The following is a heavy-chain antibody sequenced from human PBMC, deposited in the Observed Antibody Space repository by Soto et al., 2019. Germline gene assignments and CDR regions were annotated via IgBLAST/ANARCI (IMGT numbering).Heavy chain of an antibody. CDR1: GFTFSSYW. Sequence: GGSLRLSCAASGFTFSSYWMSWVRQAPGKGLEWVANIKQDGSEKYYVDSVKGRFTISRDNAKNSLYLQMNSLRAEDTAVYYCARDRMFGDVLHMDVWGKGTTVTVSS. V-gene: IGHV3-7*01. J-gene: IGHJ6*03. CDR2: IKQDGSEK. CDR3: ARDRMFGDVLHMDV. D-gene: IGHD3-10*02.